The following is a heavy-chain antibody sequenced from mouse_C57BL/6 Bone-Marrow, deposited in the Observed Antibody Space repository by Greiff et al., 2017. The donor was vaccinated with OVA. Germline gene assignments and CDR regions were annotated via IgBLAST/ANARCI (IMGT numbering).Heavy chain of an antibody. D-gene: IGHD1-1*01. J-gene: IGHJ1*03. Sequence: ESGPGMVKPSQSLSLTCTVTGYSITSGYDWHWIRHFPGNKLEWMGYISYSGSTNYNPSLKSRISITHDTSKNHFFLKLNSVTTEDTATYYCARGGYYGSSYDWYFDVWGTGTTVTVSS. CDR3: ARGGYYGSSYDWYFDV. CDR2: ISYSGST. CDR1: GYSITSGYD. V-gene: IGHV3-1*01.